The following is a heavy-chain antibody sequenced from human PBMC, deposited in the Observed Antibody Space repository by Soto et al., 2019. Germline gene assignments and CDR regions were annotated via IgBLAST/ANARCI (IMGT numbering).Heavy chain of an antibody. V-gene: IGHV3-30-3*01. CDR2: ISYDGSNK. CDR1: GFIFSNYA. D-gene: IGHD6-6*01. CDR3: ARGGGIATRPSGWYFDL. Sequence: QVQLVESGRGVVQPGRSLRLACAASGFIFSNYAIHWVRQASGKGLEWVSVISYDGSNKYYADSVKGRFTISRDNSKNTLYLQMNSLRAEDTAVYFCARGGGIATRPSGWYFDLWGRGTLVTVSS. J-gene: IGHJ2*01.